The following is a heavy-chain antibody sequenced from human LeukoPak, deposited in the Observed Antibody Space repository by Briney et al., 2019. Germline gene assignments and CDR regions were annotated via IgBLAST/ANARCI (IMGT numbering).Heavy chain of an antibody. D-gene: IGHD1-26*01. CDR1: GGSISTYY. CDR3: AREGWEVFFAY. V-gene: IGHV4-4*07. Sequence: TPSETLSLTCNISGGSISTYYWSWIRQPAGKGLEWIGRIHASGSSNYNPSLKGRVTMSVDTSNNHFSLNLSSVTAADTALYYCAREGWEVFFAYWGQGTLVTVSS. CDR2: IHASGSS. J-gene: IGHJ4*02.